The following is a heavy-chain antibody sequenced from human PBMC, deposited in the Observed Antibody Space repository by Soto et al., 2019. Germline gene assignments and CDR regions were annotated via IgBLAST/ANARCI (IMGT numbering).Heavy chain of an antibody. V-gene: IGHV3-23*01. J-gene: IGHJ3*02. CDR2: ISGSGGST. D-gene: IGHD2-2*01. CDR3: AKVYCSSTSCYWGGDAFDI. CDR1: GFTFSSYA. Sequence: GGSLRLSCAASGFTFSSYAMSWVRQAPGKGLEWVSAISGSGGSTYYADSVKGRFTISRDNSNNTLYLQMNSLRAEDTAVYYCAKVYCSSTSCYWGGDAFDIWGQGTMVTVSS.